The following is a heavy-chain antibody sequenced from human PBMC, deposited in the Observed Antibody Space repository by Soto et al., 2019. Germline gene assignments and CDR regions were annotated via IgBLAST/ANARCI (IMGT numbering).Heavy chain of an antibody. CDR3: ARGVGATGGFDY. D-gene: IGHD1-26*01. J-gene: IGHJ4*02. CDR2: ISYDGSNK. CDR1: GFTFSSYA. Sequence: GGSLRLSCAASGFTFSSYAMHWVRQAPGKGLEWVAVISYDGSNKYYADSVKGRFTISRDNSKNTLYLQMNSLRAEDTAVYYCARGVGATGGFDYWGQGTLVTVSS. V-gene: IGHV3-30-3*01.